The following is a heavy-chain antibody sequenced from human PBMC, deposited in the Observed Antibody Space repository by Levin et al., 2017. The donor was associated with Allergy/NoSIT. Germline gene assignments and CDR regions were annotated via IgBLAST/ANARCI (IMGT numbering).Heavy chain of an antibody. CDR1: GFSLSTSGVG. CDR2: IYWNDDK. J-gene: IGHJ3*02. V-gene: IGHV2-5*01. D-gene: IGHD3-3*01. CDR3: ARGSVTTIFGVVIAATAFAI. Sequence: ESGPTLVKPTQTLTLTCTFSGFSLSTSGVGVGWIRQPPGKALEWLALIYWNDDKRYSPSLKSRLTITKDTSKNQVVLTMTNMDPVDTATYYCARGSVTTIFGVVIAATAFAIWGQGTMVTVSS.